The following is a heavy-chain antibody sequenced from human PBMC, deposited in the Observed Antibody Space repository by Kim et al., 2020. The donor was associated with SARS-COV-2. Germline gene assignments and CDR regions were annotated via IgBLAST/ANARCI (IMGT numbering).Heavy chain of an antibody. CDR2: ITSSSSYI. Sequence: GGSLRLSCAASGFTFSSYSMNWVRQAPGKGLEWVSAITSSSSYIYYADSVKGRFTISRDNAKNTLYLQMNSLRAEDTAVYYCARDAAGCCSSISCSPSYFHNWGQGTLVTVSS. V-gene: IGHV3-21*01. J-gene: IGHJ1*01. D-gene: IGHD2-2*01. CDR3: ARDAAGCCSSISCSPSYFHN. CDR1: GFTFSSYS.